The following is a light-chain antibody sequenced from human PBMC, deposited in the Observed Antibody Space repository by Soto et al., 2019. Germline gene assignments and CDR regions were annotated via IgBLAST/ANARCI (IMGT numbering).Light chain of an antibody. V-gene: IGLV2-14*01. CDR1: SSDVGGYNY. Sequence: QSVLTQPASVSGSPGQSITISCTGTSSDVGGYNYVSWYQQHPGKAPKLMIYEVSNRPSGVSNRFSGSKSGNTASLTISGIQAEDAADYYCSSYTSSSTSYVFGTGTKVTV. CDR3: SSYTSSSTSYV. CDR2: EVS. J-gene: IGLJ1*01.